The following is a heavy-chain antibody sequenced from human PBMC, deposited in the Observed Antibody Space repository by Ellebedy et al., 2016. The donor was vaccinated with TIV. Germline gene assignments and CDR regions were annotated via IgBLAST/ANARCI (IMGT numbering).Heavy chain of an antibody. Sequence: GESLKISCQGSAYSFINYWIVWVRQMPGRGLEWMGIIDLSDSDTRYSPSFQGLVTISADRSVTTAYLHFNSLKPSDTAVYYCAKLGHRATPDDSWGQGTLVTVSS. CDR1: AYSFINYW. CDR3: AKLGHRATPDDS. D-gene: IGHD1-14*01. V-gene: IGHV5-51*01. CDR2: IDLSDSDT. J-gene: IGHJ4*02.